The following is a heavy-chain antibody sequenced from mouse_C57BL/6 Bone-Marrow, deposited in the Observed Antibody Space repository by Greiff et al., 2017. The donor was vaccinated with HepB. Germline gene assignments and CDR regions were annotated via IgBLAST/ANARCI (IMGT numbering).Heavy chain of an antibody. Sequence: EVQLQQSGPELVKPGASVKISCKASGYTFTDYYMNWVKQSHGKSLEWIGDINPNNGGTSYNQKFKGKATLTVDKSSSTAYMELCSLTSEDSAVYYCARGVYYYGSSSCAMDYWGQGTSVTVSS. CDR2: INPNNGGT. J-gene: IGHJ4*01. CDR1: GYTFTDYY. D-gene: IGHD1-1*01. CDR3: ARGVYYYGSSSCAMDY. V-gene: IGHV1-26*01.